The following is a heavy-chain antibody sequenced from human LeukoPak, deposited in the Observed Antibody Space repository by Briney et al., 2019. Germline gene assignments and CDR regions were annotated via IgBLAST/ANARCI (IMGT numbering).Heavy chain of an antibody. CDR1: GGPISSSSYF. Sequence: PSETLSLTCSVSGGPISSSSYFWAWIRQPPGQGLDWIGSVYYNFTTSYSPSLRSRITISVDTSKKQFSLNLRSVTAADTATYYCARLSVSRIVGDPDCWGQGTLVTVSS. J-gene: IGHJ4*02. D-gene: IGHD1-26*01. V-gene: IGHV4-39*01. CDR3: ARLSVSRIVGDPDC. CDR2: VYYNFTT.